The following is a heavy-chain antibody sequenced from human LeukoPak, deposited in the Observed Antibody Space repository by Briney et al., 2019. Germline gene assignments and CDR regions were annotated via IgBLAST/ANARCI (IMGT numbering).Heavy chain of an antibody. J-gene: IGHJ4*02. CDR2: ISGSGGST. CDR3: AKRGVVIRVILVGFHKEAYYFDS. V-gene: IGHV3-23*01. Sequence: GGSLRLSCAVSGFTLSNYGLSWVRQAPGKGMEWVAGISGSGGSTNYADSVKGRFTISTDNPKKTLYLQMNRLRAEDTAVYFCAKRGVVIRVILVGFHKEAYYFDSWGQGALVIVSS. CDR1: GFTLSNYG. D-gene: IGHD3-22*01.